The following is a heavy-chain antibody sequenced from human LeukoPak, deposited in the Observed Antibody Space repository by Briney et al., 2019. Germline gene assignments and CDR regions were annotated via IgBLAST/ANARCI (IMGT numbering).Heavy chain of an antibody. D-gene: IGHD3-10*01. J-gene: IGHJ4*02. CDR2: IYHHGNT. CDR3: AREVESWFGDLLSYFDS. V-gene: IGHV4-38-2*02. Sequence: KSSETLSLTCSVSGYSIKTGYSWGWIRQPPGKGLEWIGTIYHHGNTYFNPSLQSRVSISLDTSKNQFSLRLSSMTAADTAVYYCAREVESWFGDLLSYFDSWGQGALVRVSS. CDR1: GYSIKTGYS.